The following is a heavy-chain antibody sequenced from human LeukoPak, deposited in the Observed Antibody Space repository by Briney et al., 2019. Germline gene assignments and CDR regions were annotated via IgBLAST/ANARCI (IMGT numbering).Heavy chain of an antibody. CDR2: INHSGST. V-gene: IGHV4-34*01. Sequence: PSETLSLTCAVYGGSFSGYYWSWIRQPPGKGLEWIGEINHSGSTNYNPSLKSRVTISVDTSKNQFSLKLSSVTAADTAVYYCARVQYGDYDYWGQGTLVTVSS. D-gene: IGHD4-17*01. J-gene: IGHJ4*02. CDR1: GGSFSGYY. CDR3: ARVQYGDYDY.